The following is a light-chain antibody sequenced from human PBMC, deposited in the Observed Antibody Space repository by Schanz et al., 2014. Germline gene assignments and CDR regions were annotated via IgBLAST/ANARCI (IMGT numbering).Light chain of an antibody. J-gene: IGKJ4*01. CDR3: QQYGVSPLT. Sequence: EIVLTQSPGTLSLSPGERATLSCRASQSVSSTDLAWYQQQPGHPPRLLIYGASSRATGIPDRFSGSGSGTDFTLTISRLEPEDFAVYYCQQYGVSPLTFGGGTKVEIQ. CDR2: GAS. V-gene: IGKV3-20*01. CDR1: QSVSSTD.